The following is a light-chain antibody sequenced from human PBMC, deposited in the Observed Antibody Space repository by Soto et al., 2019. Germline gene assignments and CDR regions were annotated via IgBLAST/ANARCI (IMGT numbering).Light chain of an antibody. Sequence: QSALTQPRSVSGSPGQSVTISCTGTSSDVGGYKFVSWYQQYPGKAPKLMIYDVNVRPSGVPDRFSGSKSGNTASLTISVLHAEHEADYYCCSYAGSYTFWVFGGGTKLTV. V-gene: IGLV2-11*01. J-gene: IGLJ3*02. CDR2: DVN. CDR3: CSYAGSYTFWV. CDR1: SSDVGGYKF.